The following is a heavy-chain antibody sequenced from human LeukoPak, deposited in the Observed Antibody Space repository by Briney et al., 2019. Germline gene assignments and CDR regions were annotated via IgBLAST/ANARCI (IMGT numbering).Heavy chain of an antibody. V-gene: IGHV4-39*01. CDR3: ARHQYRLELCYFDY. Sequence: SETLSLTCTVSGGSISSNTHYWGWIRQPPGKWLEWIGSIYYSGITYYNPSLKSRVTISVDTSKNQFSLKLSSVTAADTAVYYCARHQYRLELCYFDYWGQGTLVTVSS. CDR1: GGSISSNTHY. J-gene: IGHJ4*02. CDR2: IYYSGIT. D-gene: IGHD1-7*01.